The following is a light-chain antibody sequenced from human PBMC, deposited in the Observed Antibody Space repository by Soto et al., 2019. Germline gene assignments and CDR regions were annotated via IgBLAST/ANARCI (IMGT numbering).Light chain of an antibody. CDR1: QSVSSY. CDR2: DAS. J-gene: IGKJ1*01. CDR3: QQLYNLPPWT. Sequence: EIVLTQSPATLSLSPGERATLSCRASQSVSSYLAWYQQKPGQAPRLLIYDASTRATGIPARFSGSGSGTDFFLTISSLEPEDVAVYFCQQLYNLPPWTFGQGAMVEVK. V-gene: IGKV3-11*01.